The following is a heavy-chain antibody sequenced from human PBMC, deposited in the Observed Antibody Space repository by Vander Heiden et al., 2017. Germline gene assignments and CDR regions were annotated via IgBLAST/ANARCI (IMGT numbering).Heavy chain of an antibody. CDR2: ISSSSSYI. CDR3: ARDGAVVMRSYYYYGMDV. CDR1: GFTVSSYS. J-gene: IGHJ6*02. D-gene: IGHD3-22*01. Sequence: EVQLVESGGGLVKPGGALRRSCAASGFTVSSYSLNWVRQAPGKGLEWVSSISSSSSYIYYADSVKGRFTISRDNAKNSLYLQMNSLRAEDTAVYYCARDGAVVMRSYYYYGMDVWDQGTTVTVSS. V-gene: IGHV3-21*01.